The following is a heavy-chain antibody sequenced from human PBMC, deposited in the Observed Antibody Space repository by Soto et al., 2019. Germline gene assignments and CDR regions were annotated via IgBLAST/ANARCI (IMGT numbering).Heavy chain of an antibody. CDR2: IYPGDSDT. CDR1: GYRFTSYW. V-gene: IGHV5-51*01. Sequence: PGESLKISCKGSGYRFTSYWIGWVRQQPGKGLEWMGIIYPGDSDTKYSPSFQGQVTISADKSISTAYLQWSSLKASDTAMYYCAGGGVRGVITRTRDYYGMDVWGQGTTVTVSS. D-gene: IGHD3-10*01. CDR3: AGGGVRGVITRTRDYYGMDV. J-gene: IGHJ6*02.